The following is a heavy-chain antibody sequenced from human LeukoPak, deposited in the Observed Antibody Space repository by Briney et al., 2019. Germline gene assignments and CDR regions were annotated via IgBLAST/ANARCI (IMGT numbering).Heavy chain of an antibody. Sequence: GGSLRLSCAASGFTVSSNYMSWVRQAPGKGLEWVAVVWYDGSNKYYADTVKGRFTISRDNSKNTLYLQMNSLRAEDTAVYYCARDDYGSGSYPFYYGMDVWGQGTTVTVSS. D-gene: IGHD3-10*01. CDR1: GFTVSSNY. V-gene: IGHV3-33*08. J-gene: IGHJ6*02. CDR3: ARDDYGSGSYPFYYGMDV. CDR2: VWYDGSNK.